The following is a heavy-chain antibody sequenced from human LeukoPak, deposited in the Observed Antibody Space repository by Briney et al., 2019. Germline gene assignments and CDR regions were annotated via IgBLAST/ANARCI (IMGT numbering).Heavy chain of an antibody. J-gene: IGHJ4*02. D-gene: IGHD5-12*01. CDR2: INSDGSRI. Sequence: GGSLRLSCAASGFTSSDYWMHWVRQAPGKGLVWVSRINSDGSRIIYADSVKGRFTISRDNAKSTVYLQMNSLRADDTAVYFCARAPQIGFSGFDKNYWGQGTLVTVSS. CDR1: GFTSSDYW. V-gene: IGHV3-74*01. CDR3: ARAPQIGFSGFDKNY.